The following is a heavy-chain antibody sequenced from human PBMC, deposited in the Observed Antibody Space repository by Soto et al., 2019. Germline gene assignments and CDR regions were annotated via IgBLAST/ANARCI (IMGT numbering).Heavy chain of an antibody. CDR1: GGSISSSRSY. CDR3: ARQLVAAGLSKYSSSWYPNYYGMDV. J-gene: IGHJ6*02. Sequence: SETLSLTCNVSGGSISSSRSYWAWFRQPPGKELEWIANIFYAGNTYYNPSLKSRVTVSIDTSKNQFSLKLSSVTAADTAVYYCARQLVAAGLSKYSSSWYPNYYGMDVWGQGTTVTV. V-gene: IGHV4-39*01. CDR2: IFYAGNT. D-gene: IGHD6-13*01.